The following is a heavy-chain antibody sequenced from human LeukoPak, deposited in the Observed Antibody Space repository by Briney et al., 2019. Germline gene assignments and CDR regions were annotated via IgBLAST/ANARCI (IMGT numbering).Heavy chain of an antibody. V-gene: IGHV1-8*03. D-gene: IGHD3-22*01. J-gene: IGHJ1*01. CDR2: MNPNSGNT. CDR3: ARGGPVEGYYYDSSGSLQD. CDR1: GYTFTSYD. Sequence: ASVKVSCKASGYTFTSYDINWVRQATGQGLEWMGWMNPNSGNTGYAQKFQGRVTITRNTSISTAYMELSSLRSEDTAVYYCARGGPVEGYYYDSSGSLQDWGQGTLVTVSS.